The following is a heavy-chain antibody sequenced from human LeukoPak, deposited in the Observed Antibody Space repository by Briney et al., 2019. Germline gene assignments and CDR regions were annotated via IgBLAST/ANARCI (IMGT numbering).Heavy chain of an antibody. CDR2: INHSGST. CDR1: GGSFSGYY. D-gene: IGHD1-26*01. V-gene: IGHV4-34*01. Sequence: PSGTLSLTCAVYGGSFSGYYWSWIRQPPGKGLEWIGEINHSGSTNYNPSLKSRVTISVETSKNQFSLKLSSVTAADTAVYYCARDGRFPPEVLPRYFDYWGQGTLVTVSS. CDR3: ARDGRFPPEVLPRYFDY. J-gene: IGHJ4*02.